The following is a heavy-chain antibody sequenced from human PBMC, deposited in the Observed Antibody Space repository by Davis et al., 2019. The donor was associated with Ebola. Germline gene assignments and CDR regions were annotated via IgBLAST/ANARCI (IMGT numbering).Heavy chain of an antibody. CDR3: ARVNNYYDSSGYSHHVDY. CDR2: INHSVST. V-gene: IGHV4-34*01. Sequence: PSETLSLTCAVYGGSFSGYHWSWIRQPPGKGLEWIGEINHSVSTNYNPSLKSRVTISVDRSKNQFSLKLSSVTAADTAVYYCARVNNYYDSSGYSHHVDYWGQGTLVTVSS. J-gene: IGHJ4*02. D-gene: IGHD3-22*01. CDR1: GGSFSGYH.